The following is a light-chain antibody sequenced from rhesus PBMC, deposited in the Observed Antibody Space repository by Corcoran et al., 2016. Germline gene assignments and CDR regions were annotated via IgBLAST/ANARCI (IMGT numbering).Light chain of an antibody. CDR2: KSS. CDR3: QHGYGTPLT. J-gene: IGKJ4*01. V-gene: IGKV1-74*01. Sequence: DIQMTQSPSSLSASVGDRVIITCWASENVNYYFNWYQQKQGKAPKILIYKSSTLQRGVPSSFRGNGSWTEYTFTIDSLQTEDVETYYCQHGYGTPLTFGGGTKVEIK. CDR1: ENVNYY.